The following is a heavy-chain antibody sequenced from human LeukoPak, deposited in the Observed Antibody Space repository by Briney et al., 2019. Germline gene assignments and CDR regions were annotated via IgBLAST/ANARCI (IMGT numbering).Heavy chain of an antibody. V-gene: IGHV4-4*07. Sequence: SETLSLTCTVSGGSISSYYWSWIRQPAGKGLEWIGRIYTSGSTNYNPSLKSRVTMSEDTSKNQFSLKLSSVTAADTAVYYCARDQGSELRPWWFDPWGQGTLVTVSS. D-gene: IGHD1-7*01. CDR1: GGSISSYY. CDR2: IYTSGST. CDR3: ARDQGSELRPWWFDP. J-gene: IGHJ5*02.